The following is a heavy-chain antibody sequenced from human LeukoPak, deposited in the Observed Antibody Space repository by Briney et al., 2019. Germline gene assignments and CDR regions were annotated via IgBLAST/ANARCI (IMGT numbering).Heavy chain of an antibody. Sequence: PSETLSLTCAVYGGSFSGYYWSWIRQPPGKGLEWIGEINHSGSTNYNPSLKSRVTISVDTSKNQFSLKLSSVTAADTAVYYCARLKVQYYYDSGGPMPYMDVWGKGTTVTVSS. V-gene: IGHV4-34*01. D-gene: IGHD3-22*01. CDR2: INHSGST. J-gene: IGHJ6*03. CDR1: GGSFSGYY. CDR3: ARLKVQYYYDSGGPMPYMDV.